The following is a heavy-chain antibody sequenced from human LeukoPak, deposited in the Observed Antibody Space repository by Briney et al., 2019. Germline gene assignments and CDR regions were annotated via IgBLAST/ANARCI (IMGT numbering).Heavy chain of an antibody. CDR3: ARDIAAAGPFDY. CDR1: GFTFGTFA. V-gene: IGHV3-30*04. CDR2: ISYDGTDE. Sequence: GGSLRLSCAASGFTFGTFAMHWVRQAPGKGLEWVAVISYDGTDEYYADSVKGRFTISRDNAKNSLYLQMNSLRAEDTAVYYCARDIAAAGPFDYWGQGTLVTVSS. J-gene: IGHJ4*02. D-gene: IGHD6-13*01.